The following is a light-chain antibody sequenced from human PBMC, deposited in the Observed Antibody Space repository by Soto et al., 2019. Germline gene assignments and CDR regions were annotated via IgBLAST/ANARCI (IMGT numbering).Light chain of an antibody. Sequence: QSVLTQPPSVSAAPGQKVTISCSGSRSNIGNNYVSWYQQLPRTAPKLLIYENNKRPSGIPDRFSGSKSGTSATLGITGLQTGDEADYYCGTWDSSLSSWVFGGGTKLTVL. J-gene: IGLJ3*02. CDR3: GTWDSSLSSWV. CDR2: ENN. V-gene: IGLV1-51*02. CDR1: RSNIGNNY.